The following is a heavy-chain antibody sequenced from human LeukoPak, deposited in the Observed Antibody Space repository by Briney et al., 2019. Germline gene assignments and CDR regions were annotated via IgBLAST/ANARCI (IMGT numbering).Heavy chain of an antibody. Sequence: GESLKISCKGSGFTLSTYSFAWVRQMPGKGLEWMGVIYAGDSSTRYSPSFQGQVTISVDKSISTAYLQWSSLKASDSAMYYCARHSCYDSWGQGTLVTVSS. CDR1: GFTLSTYS. CDR2: IYAGDSST. J-gene: IGHJ4*02. D-gene: IGHD3-16*01. CDR3: ARHSCYDS. V-gene: IGHV5-51*01.